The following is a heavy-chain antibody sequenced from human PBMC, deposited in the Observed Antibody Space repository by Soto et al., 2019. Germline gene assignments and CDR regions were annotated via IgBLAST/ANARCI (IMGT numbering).Heavy chain of an antibody. CDR3: ARGEDIVLVPAAMQNYYYGMDV. V-gene: IGHV1-69*12. CDR2: IIPIFGTA. Sequence: QVQLVQSGAEVKKPGSSVKVSCKASGGTFSSYAISWVRQAPGQGHEWMGGIIPIFGTANYAQKFQGRVTIAADESTSTAYRELSSLRSEDTAVYYCARGEDIVLVPAAMQNYYYGMDVWGQGTTVTVSS. J-gene: IGHJ6*02. D-gene: IGHD2-2*01. CDR1: GGTFSSYA.